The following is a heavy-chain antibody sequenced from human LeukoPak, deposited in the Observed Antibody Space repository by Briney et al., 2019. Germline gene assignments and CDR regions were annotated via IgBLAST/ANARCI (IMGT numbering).Heavy chain of an antibody. J-gene: IGHJ3*02. CDR1: GYTFTSYD. V-gene: IGHV1-8*03. CDR3: ASPLAGTIDAFDI. CDR2: MNPNSGNT. Sequence: ASVKVSCKASGYTFTSYDINWVRQATGQGLEWMGWMNPNSGNTGYAQKFQGRVTTTRNTSISTAYMELSSLRSEDTAVYYCASPLAGTIDAFDIWGQGTMVTVSS. D-gene: IGHD6-19*01.